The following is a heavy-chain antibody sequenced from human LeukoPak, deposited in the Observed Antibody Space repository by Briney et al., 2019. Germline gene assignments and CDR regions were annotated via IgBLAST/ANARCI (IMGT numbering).Heavy chain of an antibody. V-gene: IGHV3-23*01. CDR2: ISASGGNT. CDR1: GFTFSSYA. Sequence: QPGGSLRLSCAASGFTFSSYAMSWVRQAPGKGLEWVSAISASGGNTYYADSVKGRFTISRDNTKNSLYLQMNSLRAEDTAVYYCARDLGDYRGNSGDYWGQGTLVTVSS. D-gene: IGHD4-23*01. CDR3: ARDLGDYRGNSGDY. J-gene: IGHJ4*02.